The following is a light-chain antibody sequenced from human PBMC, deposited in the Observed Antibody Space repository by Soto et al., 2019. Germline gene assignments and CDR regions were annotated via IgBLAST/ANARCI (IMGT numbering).Light chain of an antibody. CDR1: GEDIGGYNF. V-gene: IGLV2-14*01. Sequence: QSVLTQAACVSGCPGQSITSSCGGTGEDIGGYNFFSWYQHHPGKAPKLIIYDVTHRPSGVSERFSGSKSGFTASLTISGLQPEDESHYYCASFTSISTYVFGTGTKVAV. CDR2: DVT. J-gene: IGLJ1*01. CDR3: ASFTSISTYV.